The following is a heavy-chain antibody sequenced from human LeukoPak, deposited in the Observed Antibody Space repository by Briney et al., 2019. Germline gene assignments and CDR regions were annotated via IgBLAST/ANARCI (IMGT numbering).Heavy chain of an antibody. CDR3: ASVGYPKSSDY. CDR2: IYTSGST. J-gene: IGHJ4*02. CDR1: GGSISSYY. D-gene: IGHD6-13*01. V-gene: IGHV4-4*07. Sequence: SETLSLTCTVSGGSISSYYWSWIRQPAGKGLEWIGRIYTSGSTNYNPSPKSRVTMSVDTSKNQFSLKLSSVTAADTAVYYCASVGYPKSSDYWGQGTLVTVSS.